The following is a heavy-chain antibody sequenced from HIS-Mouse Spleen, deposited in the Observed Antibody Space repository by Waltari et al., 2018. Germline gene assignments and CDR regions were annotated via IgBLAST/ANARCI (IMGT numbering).Heavy chain of an antibody. J-gene: IGHJ3*02. V-gene: IGHV4-39*07. Sequence: QLQLQESGPGLVKPSETLSLTCTVSAGSISSSSYYWGWIRQPPGKGLEWSGSIYYSGSTYYNPSLKSRVTISVDTSKTQFSLKLSSVTAADTAVYYCARDGYSGYGHDAFDIWGQGTMVTVSS. CDR1: AGSISSSSYY. D-gene: IGHD5-12*01. CDR3: ARDGYSGYGHDAFDI. CDR2: IYYSGST.